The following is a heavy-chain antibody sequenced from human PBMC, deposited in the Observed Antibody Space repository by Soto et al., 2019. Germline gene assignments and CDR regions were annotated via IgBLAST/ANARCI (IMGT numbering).Heavy chain of an antibody. V-gene: IGHV1-69*13. J-gene: IGHJ6*02. Sequence: SVKVSCKASGGTFSSYAISWVRQAPGQGLEWMGGIIPIFGTADYAQKFQGRVTITADESTSTAYMELSSLRSEDTAVYYCARGGERWLQYYYYYGMDVWGQGTTVTVSS. D-gene: IGHD3-16*01. CDR2: IIPIFGTA. CDR3: ARGGERWLQYYYYYGMDV. CDR1: GGTFSSYA.